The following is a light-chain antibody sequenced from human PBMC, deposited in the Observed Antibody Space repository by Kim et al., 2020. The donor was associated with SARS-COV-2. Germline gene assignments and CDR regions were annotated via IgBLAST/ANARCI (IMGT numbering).Light chain of an antibody. CDR2: DVS. V-gene: IGLV2-14*03. Sequence: GQSITISCTGTSSDVGGYNYVSWYQQHPGKAPKHMIYDVSNRPSGVSTRFSGSKSGNTASLTISGLQAEDEADYYCSSYTSSSTVVFGGGTQLTVL. J-gene: IGLJ2*01. CDR1: SSDVGGYNY. CDR3: SSYTSSSTVV.